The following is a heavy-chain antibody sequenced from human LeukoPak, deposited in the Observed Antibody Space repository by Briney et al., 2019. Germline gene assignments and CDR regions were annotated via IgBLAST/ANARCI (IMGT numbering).Heavy chain of an antibody. CDR1: RNTLTDLF. D-gene: IGHD1-26*01. Sequence: GASVKVSCKVSRNTLTDLFIHWVRRAPGKGLEWMGGFDPEGSETIYAFRFQDRLAMTVDTSSDTASMELRSLRSDDTAVYYCARERQYSGSYYVDYWGQGTLVTVSS. J-gene: IGHJ4*02. CDR3: ARERQYSGSYYVDY. CDR2: FDPEGSET. V-gene: IGHV1-24*01.